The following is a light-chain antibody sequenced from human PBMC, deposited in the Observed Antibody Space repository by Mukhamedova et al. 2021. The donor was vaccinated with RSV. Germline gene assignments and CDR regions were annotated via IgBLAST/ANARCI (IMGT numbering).Light chain of an antibody. CDR1: SSDVGGYNY. Sequence: SSDVGGYNYVSWYQQYPGKAPKLMIYEVTNRPSGVSDRFSGSKSGDTASLTISGLRAEDEADYYCTSYRSGPGLVFGGGTRVTVL. CDR3: TSYRSGPGLV. J-gene: IGLJ2*01. CDR2: EVT. V-gene: IGLV2-14*01.